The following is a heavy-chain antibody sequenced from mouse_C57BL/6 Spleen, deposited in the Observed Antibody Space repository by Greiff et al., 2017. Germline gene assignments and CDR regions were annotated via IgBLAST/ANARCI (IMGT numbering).Heavy chain of an antibody. CDR3: ARGGYDGYTWFAY. J-gene: IGHJ3*01. V-gene: IGHV1-61*01. CDR1: GYTFTSYW. CDR2: IYPSDSET. Sequence: QVQLQQPGAELVRPGSSVQLSCKASGYTFTSYWMDWVKQRPGQGLEWIGNIYPSDSETHYNQKFKDKATLSVDKSSSTAYMHLSSLTSEDSAVSYCARGGYDGYTWFAYWGQGTLVTVSA. D-gene: IGHD2-3*01.